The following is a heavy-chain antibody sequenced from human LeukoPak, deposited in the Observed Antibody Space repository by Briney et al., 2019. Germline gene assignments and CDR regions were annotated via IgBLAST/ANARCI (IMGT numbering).Heavy chain of an antibody. CDR2: ISYDGSNK. D-gene: IGHD3-9*01. Sequence: GGSLRLSCAASGFTFSSYAMHWVRQAPGKGLEWVAVISYDGSNKYYADSVKGRFTISRDNSKNTLYLQMNSLRPEDTAVYYCARSGYYDILTGYIDAFDIWGQGTMVTVSS. J-gene: IGHJ3*02. CDR3: ARSGYYDILTGYIDAFDI. CDR1: GFTFSSYA. V-gene: IGHV3-30*04.